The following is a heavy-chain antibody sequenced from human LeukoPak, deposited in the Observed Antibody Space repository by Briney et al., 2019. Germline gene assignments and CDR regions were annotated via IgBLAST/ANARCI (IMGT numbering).Heavy chain of an antibody. Sequence: SETLSLTCAVYGGSFSGYYWTWIRQPPGKGLEWIGEMNHSGSANYNPSLKSRVTISVDTSKNQFSLKLSSVTAADTAVYYCARRSLYGSGSFPLCFDYWGQGTLVTVSS. V-gene: IGHV4-34*01. CDR1: GGSFSGYY. CDR2: MNHSGSA. D-gene: IGHD3-10*01. J-gene: IGHJ4*02. CDR3: ARRSLYGSGSFPLCFDY.